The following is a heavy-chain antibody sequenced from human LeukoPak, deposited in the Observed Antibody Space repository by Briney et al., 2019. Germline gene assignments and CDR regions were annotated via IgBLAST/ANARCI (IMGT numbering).Heavy chain of an antibody. J-gene: IGHJ5*02. D-gene: IGHD3-10*01. Sequence: SETLSLTCTVSAGSISSSSYYWGWIRQPPGKGVQWIGSIYYSGSTYYKQSLKSRVTISVNTAKNQFSRKLSSVTAADTAVYYCAGHQIWFGARNWFDPWGQGTLVTVSS. V-gene: IGHV4-39*07. CDR2: IYYSGST. CDR1: AGSISSSSYY. CDR3: AGHQIWFGARNWFDP.